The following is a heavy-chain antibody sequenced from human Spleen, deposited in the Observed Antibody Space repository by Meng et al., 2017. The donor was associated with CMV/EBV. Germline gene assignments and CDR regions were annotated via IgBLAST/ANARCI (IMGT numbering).Heavy chain of an antibody. CDR2: ISGGGGRT. V-gene: IGHV3-23*01. D-gene: IGHD1/OR15-1a*01. J-gene: IGHJ4*02. CDR3: AKDRAGWFFGTTNQPLGS. Sequence: GGSLRLSCAVSRSTFISYGMSWVRQAPGKGLEWVSTISGGGGRTDYADSVKGRFIISRDNSKNTLYLQMNSLRAEDTGVYYCAKDRAGWFFGTTNQPLGSWGQGALVTVSS. CDR1: RSTFISYG.